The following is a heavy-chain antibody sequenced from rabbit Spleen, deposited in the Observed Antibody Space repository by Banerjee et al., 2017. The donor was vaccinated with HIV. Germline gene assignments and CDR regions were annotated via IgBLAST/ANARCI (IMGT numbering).Heavy chain of an antibody. J-gene: IGHJ4*01. CDR2: IVAGSGST. CDR1: GLDFSGDSY. Sequence: QSLEESGGGLVKPGASLTLTCKASGLDFSGDSYDSYMCWVRQAPGKGLEWIGCIVAGSGSTYYASWAKGRFTITRSTSLNTVTLQLNSLTAADTATYFCARLSSGAFNLWGPGTLVTVS. CDR3: ARLSSGAFNL. D-gene: IGHD1-1*01. V-gene: IGHV1S43*01.